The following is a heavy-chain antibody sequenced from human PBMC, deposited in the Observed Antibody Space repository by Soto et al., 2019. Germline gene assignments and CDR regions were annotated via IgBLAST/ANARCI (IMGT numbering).Heavy chain of an antibody. CDR2: ISWHSGTI. V-gene: IGHV3-9*01. CDR1: GFSFDDYA. Sequence: EVQVVESGGGLVQPGRSLRLSCAASGFSFDDYAMHWVRQAPGKGLEWVSGISWHSGTIGYADSVQGRFTISRDNAKNSLYLQMNSLRAEDTALYYFAKSTGGTANGMGVWGQGTTVTVSS. J-gene: IGHJ6*02. CDR3: AKSTGGTANGMGV. D-gene: IGHD2-8*02.